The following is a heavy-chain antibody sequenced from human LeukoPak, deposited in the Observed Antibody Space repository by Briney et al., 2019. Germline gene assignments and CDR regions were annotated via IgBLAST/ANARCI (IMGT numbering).Heavy chain of an antibody. CDR2: ISAYNGNT. Sequence: GASVKVSCKASGYTFTSYGISWVRQAPGQGLEWMGWISAYNGNTNYAQKLQGRVTMTTDTSTSTAHMELRRLRSDDTAVYYCARVSGYDSSGYYYWGQGTLVTVSS. V-gene: IGHV1-18*01. D-gene: IGHD3-22*01. CDR1: GYTFTSYG. J-gene: IGHJ4*02. CDR3: ARVSGYDSSGYYY.